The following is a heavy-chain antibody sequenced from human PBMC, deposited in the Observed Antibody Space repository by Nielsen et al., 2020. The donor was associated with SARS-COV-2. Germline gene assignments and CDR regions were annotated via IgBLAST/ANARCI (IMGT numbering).Heavy chain of an antibody. Sequence: GESLKISCAASGFTFSDYYMSWIRQAPGKGLEWVSYISSSGSTIYYADSVKGRFTISRDNAKNSLYLQMNSLRAEDTAVYYCARDRYCSGGSCYTRDGMDVWGQGTTVTVSS. CDR2: ISSSGSTI. J-gene: IGHJ6*02. D-gene: IGHD2-15*01. CDR1: GFTFSDYY. V-gene: IGHV3-11*04. CDR3: ARDRYCSGGSCYTRDGMDV.